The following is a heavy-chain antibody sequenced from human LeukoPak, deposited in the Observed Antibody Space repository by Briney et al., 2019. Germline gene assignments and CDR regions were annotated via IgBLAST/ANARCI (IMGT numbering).Heavy chain of an antibody. V-gene: IGHV1-8*01. Sequence: ASVKVSCKASGYTFTSYDINWVRQATGQGLEWMGWMNPNSGNTGYAQKFQGRVTMTRNTSVTTAYMELSNLRSDDTAVYYCARGLSTGYYSGFDSWGQGTLVTVSS. D-gene: IGHD3-9*01. CDR3: ARGLSTGYYSGFDS. CDR2: MNPNSGNT. CDR1: GYTFTSYD. J-gene: IGHJ4*02.